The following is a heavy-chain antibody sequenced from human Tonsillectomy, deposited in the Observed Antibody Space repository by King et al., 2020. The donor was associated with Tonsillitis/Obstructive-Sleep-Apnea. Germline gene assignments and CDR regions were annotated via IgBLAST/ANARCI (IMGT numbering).Heavy chain of an antibody. Sequence: VQLQQWGAGLLKPSETLSLTCAVYGGSFSGYYWSWIRQPPGKGLEWIGEINHSGSTNYNPSLKSRVTISVDTSKNQFSLKLSSVTAADTAVYYCARIPARGFRATGFDYWGQGTLVTVSS. CDR2: INHSGST. CDR3: ARIPARGFRATGFDY. J-gene: IGHJ4*02. V-gene: IGHV4-34*01. CDR1: GGSFSGYY. D-gene: IGHD3-10*01.